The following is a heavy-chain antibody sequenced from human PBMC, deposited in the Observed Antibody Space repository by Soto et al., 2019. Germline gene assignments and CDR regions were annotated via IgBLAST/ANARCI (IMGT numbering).Heavy chain of an antibody. CDR2: IIPILGIA. D-gene: IGHD4-17*01. CDR3: AVNPTVTTALFDY. V-gene: IGHV1-69*02. Sequence: QVQLVQSGAEVKKPGSSVKVSCKASGGTFSSYTISWVRQAPGQGLEWMGRIIPILGIANYAQKFQGRVTITAEKSTSTAYMELSSLRSEDTAVYYCAVNPTVTTALFDYWGQGTLVTVSS. CDR1: GGTFSSYT. J-gene: IGHJ4*02.